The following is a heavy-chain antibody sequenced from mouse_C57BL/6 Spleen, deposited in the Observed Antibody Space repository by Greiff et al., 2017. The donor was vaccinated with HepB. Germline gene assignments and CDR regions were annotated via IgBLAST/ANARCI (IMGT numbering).Heavy chain of an antibody. CDR2: INPNNGGT. J-gene: IGHJ3*01. V-gene: IGHV1-18*01. CDR1: GYTFTDYN. CDR3: ARSAKETAQATFAWFAY. D-gene: IGHD3-2*02. Sequence: EVKLQESGPELVKPGASVKIPCKASGYTFTDYNMDWVKQSHGKSLEWIGDINPNNGGTIYNQKFKGKATLTVDKSSSTAYMELRSLTSEDTAVYYCARSAKETAQATFAWFAYWGQGTLVTVSA.